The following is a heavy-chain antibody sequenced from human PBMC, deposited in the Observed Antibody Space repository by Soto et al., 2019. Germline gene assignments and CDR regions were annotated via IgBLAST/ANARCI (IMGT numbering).Heavy chain of an antibody. CDR2: IVVGSGNT. Sequence: GXSAKVYCRASGFTFTNSALKLVRQARGQRLEWIGWIVVGSGNTNYSQKFQERVTITRDMSTSTAYMELSSLRSEDPAVYYCAAEGRTYCGGDCYDAFDIWGQGTMVTLSS. D-gene: IGHD2-21*02. CDR3: AAEGRTYCGGDCYDAFDI. CDR1: GFTFTNSA. J-gene: IGHJ3*02. V-gene: IGHV1-58*01.